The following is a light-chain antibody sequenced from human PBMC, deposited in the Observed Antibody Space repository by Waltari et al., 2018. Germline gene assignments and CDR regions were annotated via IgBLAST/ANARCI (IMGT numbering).Light chain of an antibody. CDR1: QSISTN. CDR2: GAS. Sequence: IVMTQSPATLPVSPGERATLSCSASQSISTNLAWFQEKPGQAPRLLIYGASTRATGVPARFSGSGSGTYFTLVISSLQSEDFAVYYCQQYDKWLRYSFGQGTKLEIK. CDR3: QQYDKWLRYS. J-gene: IGKJ2*01. V-gene: IGKV3-15*01.